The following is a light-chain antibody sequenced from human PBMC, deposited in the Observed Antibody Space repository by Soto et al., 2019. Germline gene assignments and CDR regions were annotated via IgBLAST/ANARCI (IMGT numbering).Light chain of an antibody. Sequence: EIVMTQSPATLSVSPGDRATNSCRASQSVSSNLAWYQQKPGQAPRLLIYGASTRATGIPARFSGTGSGTEFTLTISILQSEDFAVYYCQQYNNWPPWAFGQGTKVDIK. CDR1: QSVSSN. CDR3: QQYNNWPPWA. J-gene: IGKJ1*01. V-gene: IGKV3-15*01. CDR2: GAS.